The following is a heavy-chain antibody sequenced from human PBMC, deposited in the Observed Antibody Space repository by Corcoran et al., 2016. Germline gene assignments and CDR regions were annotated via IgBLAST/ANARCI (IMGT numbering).Heavy chain of an antibody. D-gene: IGHD1-20*01. J-gene: IGHJ5*02. V-gene: IGHV4-39*07. CDR1: GVSISSSSYY. Sequence: QLQLQESGPGLVKPSETPSLACTVSGVSISSSSYYWGWIRQPPGQGLEWIGSFSHGGSTYYNPSLKSRVTISADTSKSQVSLRLSSVTAADTAMYYCTNNDNGNWYGVGDHWGQGTLVTVSS. CDR3: TNNDNGNWYGVGDH. CDR2: FSHGGST.